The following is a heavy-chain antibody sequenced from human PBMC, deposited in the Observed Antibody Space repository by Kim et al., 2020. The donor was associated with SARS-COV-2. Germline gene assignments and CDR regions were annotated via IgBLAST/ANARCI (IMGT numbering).Heavy chain of an antibody. CDR1: GDSVSSGSAA. J-gene: IGHJ6*02. CDR2: TYYRSKWFT. V-gene: IGHV6-1*01. Sequence: SQTLSPTCAISGDSVSSGSAAWNWIRHSPSRGLEWLGRTYYRSKWFTDYAVSVQGRISVNADTARNQFSLQLNFVTPEDTGVYYCARAVAAKGAYAWDVWGQGTTVTVSS. D-gene: IGHD6-19*01. CDR3: ARAVAAKGAYAWDV.